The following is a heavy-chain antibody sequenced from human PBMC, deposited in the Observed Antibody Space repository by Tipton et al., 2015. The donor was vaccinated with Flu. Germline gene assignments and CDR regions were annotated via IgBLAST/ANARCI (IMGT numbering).Heavy chain of an antibody. CDR3: TRPGGSIAAAELVY. CDR2: IYPGDSQT. J-gene: IGHJ4*02. V-gene: IGHV5-51*03. D-gene: IGHD6-25*01. Sequence: QLVQSGAEVKKPGESLKISCRGSGYSFTNHWIGWVRQLPGKGLEWMGIIYPGDSQTTYSPSFQGRVTITADMSTSTAHLQWTSLQTSDTAMYYCTRPGGSIAAAELVYWGQGTLVTVSS. CDR1: GYSFTNHW.